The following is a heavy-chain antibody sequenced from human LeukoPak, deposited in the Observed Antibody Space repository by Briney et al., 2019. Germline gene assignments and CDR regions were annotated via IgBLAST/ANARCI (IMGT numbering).Heavy chain of an antibody. CDR1: GFTFSSYA. Sequence: GGSLRLSCAASGFTFSSYAMSWVRQAPGKGLEWVSAISGSGGSTYYADSVKGRFTISRDNSKNTLYLQMNSLRAEDTAVYYCAKVVGVRGVIDYYYGMDVWGQGTTVTVSS. J-gene: IGHJ6*02. V-gene: IGHV3-23*01. CDR2: ISGSGGST. D-gene: IGHD3-10*01. CDR3: AKVVGVRGVIDYYYGMDV.